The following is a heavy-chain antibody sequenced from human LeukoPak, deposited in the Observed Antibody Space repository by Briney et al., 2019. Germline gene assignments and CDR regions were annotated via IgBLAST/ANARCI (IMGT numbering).Heavy chain of an antibody. CDR2: IIPILGIA. V-gene: IGHV1-69*04. CDR3: AREIRLNYYDSSGYVGYFDL. CDR1: GGTFSSYA. Sequence: ASVKVSCKASGGTFSSYAISWVRQAPGQGLEWMGRIIPILGIANYAQKFQGRVTITADKSTSTAYMELSSLRSEDTAVYYCAREIRLNYYDSSGYVGYFDLWGRGTLVTVSS. D-gene: IGHD3-22*01. J-gene: IGHJ2*01.